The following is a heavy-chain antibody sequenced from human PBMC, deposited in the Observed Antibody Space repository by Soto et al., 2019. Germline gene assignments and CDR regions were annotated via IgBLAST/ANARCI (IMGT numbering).Heavy chain of an antibody. Sequence: QVQLVQSGAEVKKPGASVKVSCKASGYTFTSYAMHWVRQAPGQRLEWMGWINAGNGNTNYSQKFQGRVTITRDTSASTAYMELSSLRSEDTAVYYCATEGVNCGGDCKGFDYWGQGTLVTVSS. D-gene: IGHD2-21*02. J-gene: IGHJ4*02. V-gene: IGHV1-3*01. CDR3: ATEGVNCGGDCKGFDY. CDR2: INAGNGNT. CDR1: GYTFTSYA.